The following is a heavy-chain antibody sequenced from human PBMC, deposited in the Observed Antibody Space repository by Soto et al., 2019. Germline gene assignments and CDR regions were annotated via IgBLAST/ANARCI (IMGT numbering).Heavy chain of an antibody. CDR1: GGSISSYY. D-gene: IGHD6-19*01. Sequence: QVQLQESGPGLVKPSETLSLTCTVSGGSISSYYWSWVRQPPGKGLEWIGYIYYSGSTNYKPSLKSRVTISVDTSKNQFSMKLSSVTAANTAVYYCARVPRNRGWYAFDIWCQGTMVTVSS. CDR2: IYYSGST. V-gene: IGHV4-59*01. J-gene: IGHJ3*02. CDR3: ARVPRNRGWYAFDI.